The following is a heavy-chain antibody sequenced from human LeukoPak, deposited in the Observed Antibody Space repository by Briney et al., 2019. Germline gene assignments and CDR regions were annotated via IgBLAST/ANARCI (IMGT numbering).Heavy chain of an antibody. V-gene: IGHV3-20*04. Sequence: GGSLRLSCAASGFTFDDYGMTWVRQVPGKELEWVSGISRNGGSTGYADSVKGRFTISRDNAKNSLYLQMNSLRAEDTAVYYCARTPYYDILTGYCDYWGQGTLVTVSS. CDR3: ARTPYYDILTGYCDY. CDR2: ISRNGGST. D-gene: IGHD3-9*01. CDR1: GFTFDDYG. J-gene: IGHJ4*02.